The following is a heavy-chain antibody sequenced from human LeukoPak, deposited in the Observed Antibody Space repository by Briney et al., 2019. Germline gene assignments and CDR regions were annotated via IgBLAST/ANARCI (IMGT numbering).Heavy chain of an antibody. CDR1: GYSISDFW. CDR2: IYPADSDT. J-gene: IGHJ4*02. D-gene: IGHD6-13*01. V-gene: IGHV5-51*01. Sequence: GESLKISCKTSGYSISDFWIGWVRQRPGKVLERVGIIYPADSDTRYSPSVEGQVVISADKSITTAYLQWGSLRASDTAMYYSAVANEEAGSFDYWGQGTLVTVS. CDR3: AVANEEAGSFDY.